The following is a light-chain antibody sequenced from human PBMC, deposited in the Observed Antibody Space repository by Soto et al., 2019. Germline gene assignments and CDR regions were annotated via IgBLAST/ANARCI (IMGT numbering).Light chain of an antibody. J-gene: IGKJ4*01. Sequence: EIVMTQFPATLSVSPGERATLSCRASQSVSTNLAWYQQKPGQAPRLLMYGASTRATGMPASFSGSGSGTEFILTISSLQSEDFAVYYCQQRSNWPLTFGGGTKVDIK. CDR2: GAS. CDR1: QSVSTN. CDR3: QQRSNWPLT. V-gene: IGKV3-15*01.